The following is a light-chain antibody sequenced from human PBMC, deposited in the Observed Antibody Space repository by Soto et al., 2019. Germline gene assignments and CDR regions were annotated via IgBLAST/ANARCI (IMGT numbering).Light chain of an antibody. Sequence: QSALTHPASVSGSPGQSITISCTGTSTDVGRYNYVSWCQQHPGKAPKLMVYDVSNRPSWVSNRFSGSKSGITASLTISGLQAEDEADYYCTSYTSDSTYVFGTGTKVTVL. CDR1: STDVGRYNY. V-gene: IGLV2-14*01. CDR3: TSYTSDSTYV. CDR2: DVS. J-gene: IGLJ1*01.